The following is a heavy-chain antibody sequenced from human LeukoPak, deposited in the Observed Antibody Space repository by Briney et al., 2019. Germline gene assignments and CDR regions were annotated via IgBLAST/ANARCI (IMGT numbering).Heavy chain of an antibody. V-gene: IGHV1-2*02. CDR2: INPNSGGT. CDR3: ASRTLGLLRKGGLMDV. CDR1: IFADYY. J-gene: IGHJ6*03. D-gene: IGHD3-16*01. Sequence: ASVKVSCKASIFADYYIYWVRQAPGQGLEWMGWINPNSGGTNYAQKFQGRVTMTRDTSISTAYMELSSLRSDDTAVYYCASRTLGLLRKGGLMDVWGKGTTVTVSS.